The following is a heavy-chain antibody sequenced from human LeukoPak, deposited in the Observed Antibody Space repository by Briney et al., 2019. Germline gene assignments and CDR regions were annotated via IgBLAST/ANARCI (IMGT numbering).Heavy chain of an antibody. J-gene: IGHJ4*01. Sequence: GGSLRLSCAASGFTFTNNFMSWVRQVPGKGLEWVANIKQDGSETTYADSVRGRFTIFRDNAKDPVYLQMNSLRAEDSATYYCAREGFYFFDFWGQGTLVTVSS. CDR1: GFTFTNNF. CDR3: AREGFYFFDF. V-gene: IGHV3-7*01. CDR2: IKQDGSET.